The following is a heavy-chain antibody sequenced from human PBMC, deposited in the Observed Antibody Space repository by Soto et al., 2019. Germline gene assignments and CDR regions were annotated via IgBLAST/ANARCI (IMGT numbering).Heavy chain of an antibody. Sequence: PGGSLRLSCAASGFTSSSYWMSWVRQAPGKGLEWVANIKQDGSEKYYVDSVKGRFTISRDNAKNSLYLQMNSLRAEDTAVYYCARDYAYSSSWYRYFDYWGQGTLVTVSS. CDR2: IKQDGSEK. J-gene: IGHJ4*02. CDR1: GFTSSSYW. CDR3: ARDYAYSSSWYRYFDY. V-gene: IGHV3-7*01. D-gene: IGHD6-13*01.